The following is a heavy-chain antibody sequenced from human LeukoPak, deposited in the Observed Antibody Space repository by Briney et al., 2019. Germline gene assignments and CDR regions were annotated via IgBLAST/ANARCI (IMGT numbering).Heavy chain of an antibody. D-gene: IGHD3-9*01. J-gene: IGHJ4*02. CDR1: GYTFSSYA. CDR3: ARYFDWLSPGYFDY. CDR2: INTNTGNP. Sequence: ASVKVSCKASGYTFSSYAMNWVRQAPGQGLEWMGWINTNTGNPTYAQGFTGRFVFSLDTSVSTANLQISSLKAEDTAVYYCARYFDWLSPGYFDYWGQGTLVTVSS. V-gene: IGHV7-4-1*02.